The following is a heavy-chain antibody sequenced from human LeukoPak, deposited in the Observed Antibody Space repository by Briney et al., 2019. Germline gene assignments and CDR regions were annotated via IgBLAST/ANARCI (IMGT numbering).Heavy chain of an antibody. Sequence: SVKVSCKASGGTFNSHVISWVRQGPGQGLEWMGGIIPVFGTANYAQKFQGRVTITTDESTTTAYMEMSSLRSEDTAVYYCARGDYYGSESYWHTKWFDPWGQGTLVTVSS. CDR1: GGTFNSHV. CDR3: ARGDYYGSESYWHTKWFDP. CDR2: IIPVFGTA. J-gene: IGHJ5*02. V-gene: IGHV1-69*05. D-gene: IGHD3-10*01.